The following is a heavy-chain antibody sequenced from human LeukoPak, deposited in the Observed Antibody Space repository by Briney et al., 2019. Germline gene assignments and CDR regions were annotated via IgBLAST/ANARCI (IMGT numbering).Heavy chain of an antibody. CDR1: GFMFSTYG. Sequence: GGSLRLSCAASGFMFSTYGMHWVRQTPGKGLEWVAVISYDGNDKYSADSIKGRFTISRDISKNTLYLQMNSLKTEDTAVYYCIRITMVRGVINFDYWGQGTLVTVSS. D-gene: IGHD3-10*01. V-gene: IGHV3-30*03. J-gene: IGHJ4*02. CDR2: ISYDGNDK. CDR3: IRITMVRGVINFDY.